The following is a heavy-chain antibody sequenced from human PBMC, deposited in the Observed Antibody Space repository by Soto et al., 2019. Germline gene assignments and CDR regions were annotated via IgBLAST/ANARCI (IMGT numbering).Heavy chain of an antibody. J-gene: IGHJ4*02. CDR2: IYHSGST. Sequence: SETLSLTCVVSGNSISTTNWWSWVRQSPGKGLEWIGEIYHSGSTNYNPSLKSRVTISVDKSKNQFSLKLSSVTAAGTAVYYCARDVGYHYDGSPSGQFDFWGQGTLVTVSS. CDR3: ARDVGYHYDGSPSGQFDF. D-gene: IGHD3-22*01. V-gene: IGHV4-4*02. CDR1: GNSISTTNW.